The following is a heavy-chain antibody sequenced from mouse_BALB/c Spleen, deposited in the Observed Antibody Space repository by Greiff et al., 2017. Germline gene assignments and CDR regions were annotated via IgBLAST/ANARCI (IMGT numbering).Heavy chain of an antibody. CDR1: GYSITSDYA. V-gene: IGHV3-2*02. CDR2: ISYSGST. CDR3: ARSKYGNYVWFAY. J-gene: IGHJ3*01. D-gene: IGHD2-10*02. Sequence: DVKLQESGPGLVKPSQSLSLTCTVTGYSITSDYAWNWIRQFPGNKLEWMGYISYSGSTSYNPSLKSRISITRDTSKNQFFLQLNSVTTEDTATYYCARSKYGNYVWFAYWGQGTLVTVSA.